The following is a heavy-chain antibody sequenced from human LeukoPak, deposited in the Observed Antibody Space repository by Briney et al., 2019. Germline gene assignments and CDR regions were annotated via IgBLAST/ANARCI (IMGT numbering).Heavy chain of an antibody. CDR1: GGTFSNYG. Sequence: GSSVKVSCKASGGTFSNYGLTWVRQAPGQGLEWMGRIIPMLGITHYAQIFQGRVTITADTSTGTAYMELSSLRSEDTTVYYCAREGRDGYYYLEYWGQGTLVTVSS. J-gene: IGHJ4*02. CDR3: AREGRDGYYYLEY. V-gene: IGHV1-69*04. D-gene: IGHD5-24*01. CDR2: IIPMLGIT.